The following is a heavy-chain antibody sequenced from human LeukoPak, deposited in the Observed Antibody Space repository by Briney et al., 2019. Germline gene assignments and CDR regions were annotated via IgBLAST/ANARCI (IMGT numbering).Heavy chain of an antibody. J-gene: IGHJ3*02. CDR1: GGSISSGDYY. Sequence: SQTLSLTCTVSGGSISSGDYYWSWIRQPPGKGLEWIGYIYYSGSTYYNPSLKSRVTISVDTSKNQFSLKLSSVPAADTAVYYCARIAVAGHDAFDIWGQGTMVTVSS. D-gene: IGHD6-19*01. CDR3: ARIAVAGHDAFDI. V-gene: IGHV4-30-4*08. CDR2: IYYSGST.